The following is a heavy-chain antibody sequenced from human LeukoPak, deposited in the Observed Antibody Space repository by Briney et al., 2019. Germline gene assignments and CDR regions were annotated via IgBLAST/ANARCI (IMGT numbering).Heavy chain of an antibody. CDR1: GFTFRDYF. CDR2: TNTAGNTI. J-gene: IGHJ3*02. CDR3: ARATYDSSAVDAFDI. V-gene: IGHV3-11*01. Sequence: GGSLRLSCAASGFTFRDYFMSWIRQAPGKWLEWVAYTNTAGNTIYYADSMKGRFTISRDNAKNSLYLQMNTLRAEDTAVYYCARATYDSSAVDAFDIWGQGTMVTVSP. D-gene: IGHD3-22*01.